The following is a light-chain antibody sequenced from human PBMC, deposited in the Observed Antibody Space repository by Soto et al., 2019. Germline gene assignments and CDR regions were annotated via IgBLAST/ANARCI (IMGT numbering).Light chain of an antibody. J-gene: IGLJ3*02. Sequence: QLVLTQSPSASASLGASVKVTCTLSSGHIRNPIAWYQQQPEKAPRLLMKVNSDGSHTKGDGIPDRFSGSSSGAERYLTISRLQSEDEADYYCQTWGSGSWVFGGGTKVTVL. CDR1: SGHIRNP. V-gene: IGLV4-69*01. CDR2: VNSDGSH. CDR3: QTWGSGSWV.